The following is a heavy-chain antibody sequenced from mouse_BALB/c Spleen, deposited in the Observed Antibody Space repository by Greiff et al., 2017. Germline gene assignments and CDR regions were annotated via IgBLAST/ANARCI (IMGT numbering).Heavy chain of an antibody. J-gene: IGHJ2*01. CDR1: GYSITSDYA. D-gene: IGHD2-1*01. CDR2: ISYSGST. Sequence: VQLQQSGPGLVKPSQSLSLTCTVTGYSITSDYAWNWIRQFPGNKLEWMGYISYSGSTSYNPSLKSRISITRDTSKNQFFLQLNSVTTEDTATYYCARGDGNYGPFDYWGQGTTLTVSS. V-gene: IGHV3-2*02. CDR3: ARGDGNYGPFDY.